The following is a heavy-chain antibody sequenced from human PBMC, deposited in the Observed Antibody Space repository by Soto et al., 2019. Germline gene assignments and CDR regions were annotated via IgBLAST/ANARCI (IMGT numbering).Heavy chain of an antibody. CDR3: ARGWGYDSNDYYYAY. J-gene: IGHJ4*02. CDR2: IIPIFGTA. D-gene: IGHD3-22*01. CDR1: GGTFSRHA. V-gene: IGHV1-69*01. Sequence: QVQLVQSGAEVRKPGSSVKVSCKASGGTFSRHAISWVRQAPGQGLEWMGGIIPIFGTANHAQKFQGRVTIIADESTSTVYMELSSLRSEDTAMYYCARGWGYDSNDYYYAYWGQGTLVIVX.